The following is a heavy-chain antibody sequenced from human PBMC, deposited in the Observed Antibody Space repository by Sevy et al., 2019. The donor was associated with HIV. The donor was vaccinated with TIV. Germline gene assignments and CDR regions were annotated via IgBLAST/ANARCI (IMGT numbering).Heavy chain of an antibody. CDR3: ARDLGSGWFPLDY. J-gene: IGHJ4*02. V-gene: IGHV3-33*08. D-gene: IGHD6-19*01. CDR2: IYYDGRSK. CDR1: GFTISSYW. Sequence: GGSLRLSCAASGFTISSYWVTWVRQAPGKGPEWVALIYYDGRSKYYADSVKGRFTISRDNSDNTLYLQMNNLGAEDTAVYYCARDLGSGWFPLDYWGQGTLVTVSS.